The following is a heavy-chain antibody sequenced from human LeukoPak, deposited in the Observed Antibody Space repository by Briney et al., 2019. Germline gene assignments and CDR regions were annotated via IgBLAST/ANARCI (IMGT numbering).Heavy chain of an antibody. CDR3: ARSGGQLVSWFDP. Sequence: GESLKISCKASGYTFTTYWIGWVRQMPGKGLEWMGTIYPGDSDIRYSPSFQGQVTISADKSISTAYLQWSSLKASDTAMYYCARSGGQLVSWFDPWGQGTLVTVSS. CDR1: GYTFTTYW. CDR2: IYPGDSDI. D-gene: IGHD6-6*01. V-gene: IGHV5-51*01. J-gene: IGHJ5*02.